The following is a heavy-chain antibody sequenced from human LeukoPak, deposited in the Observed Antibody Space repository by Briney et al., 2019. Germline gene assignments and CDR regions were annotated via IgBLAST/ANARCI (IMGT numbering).Heavy chain of an antibody. D-gene: IGHD5-24*01. V-gene: IGHV3-11*01. Sequence: PGGSLRLSCAASGFTFSDYYMSWIRQAPGKGLEWVSYISSSGSTIYYADSVKGRFTISRDNAKNSLYLQMNSLRAEDTAVYYCVRDIRVSGPNGYKPLFDYWGQGTLVTVSS. CDR2: ISSSGSTI. J-gene: IGHJ4*02. CDR3: VRDIRVSGPNGYKPLFDY. CDR1: GFTFSDYY.